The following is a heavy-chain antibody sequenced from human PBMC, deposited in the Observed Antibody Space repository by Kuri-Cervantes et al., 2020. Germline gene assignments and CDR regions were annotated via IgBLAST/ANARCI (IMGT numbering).Heavy chain of an antibody. Sequence: SETLSLTCTVSGGSVSSGSYYWSWIRQPPGKGLEWIGEINHSGSTNYNPSLKSRVTISVDTSKNQFSLKLSSVTAADTAVYYCARGRGSSWYYFQHWGQGTLVTVSS. CDR3: ARGRGSSWYYFQH. J-gene: IGHJ1*01. V-gene: IGHV4-39*07. CDR1: GGSVSSGSYY. CDR2: INHSGST. D-gene: IGHD6-13*01.